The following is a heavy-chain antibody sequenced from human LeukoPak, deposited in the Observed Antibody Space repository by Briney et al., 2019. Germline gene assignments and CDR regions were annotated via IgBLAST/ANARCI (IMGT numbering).Heavy chain of an antibody. Sequence: ASVRVSCKASGYTFTGYYMHWVRQAPGQGLEWMGWMSPSSGERKYVQSFQGRVTLTRDTSITTAYMELSSLTSDDTAVYYCAISYGRVAGTDFDYWGQGTLVSVAS. CDR3: AISYGRVAGTDFDY. V-gene: IGHV1-2*02. J-gene: IGHJ4*02. CDR2: MSPSSGER. CDR1: GYTFTGYY. D-gene: IGHD6-19*01.